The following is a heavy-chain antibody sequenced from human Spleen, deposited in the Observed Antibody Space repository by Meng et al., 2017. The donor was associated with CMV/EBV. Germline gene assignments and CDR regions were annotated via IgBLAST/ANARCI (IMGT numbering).Heavy chain of an antibody. D-gene: IGHD3-3*01. Sequence: GESLKISCEASGFTFKNNAMSWVRQAPGKGLEWVSVTGGSGLTSRYADSVKGRFTISRDNSKNTLSLQMNSLRGEDTAVYYCAKEGVYDFWSDSYYAMDVWGQGTLVTVSS. V-gene: IGHV3-23*01. CDR2: TGGSGLTS. CDR3: AKEGVYDFWSDSYYAMDV. J-gene: IGHJ6*01. CDR1: GFTFKNNA.